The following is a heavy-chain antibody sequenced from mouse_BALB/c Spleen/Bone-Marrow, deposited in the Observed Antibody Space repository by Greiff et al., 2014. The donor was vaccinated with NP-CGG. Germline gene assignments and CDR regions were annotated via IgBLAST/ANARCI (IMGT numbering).Heavy chain of an antibody. J-gene: IGHJ2*01. CDR2: IYPSDSYT. CDR1: GYTFTSYW. Sequence: QVQLQQPGAELVRPGASVKLSCKASGYTFTSYWINWVKQRPGQGLEWIGNIYPSDSYTNYNQKFKDKATLTVDKSSSTAYMQLGSPTSEDSAVYYCTRSGGYYFDYWGQGTTLTVSS. CDR3: TRSGGYYFDY. V-gene: IGHV1-69*02.